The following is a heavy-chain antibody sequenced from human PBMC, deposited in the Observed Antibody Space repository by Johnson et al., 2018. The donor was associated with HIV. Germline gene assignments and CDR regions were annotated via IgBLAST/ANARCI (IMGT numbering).Heavy chain of an antibody. CDR2: ISGSGGRT. D-gene: IGHD4-23*01. J-gene: IGHJ3*02. V-gene: IGHV3-23*04. CDR1: GFTFSSYA. CDR3: AKHGYGGNVFDAFDI. Sequence: VQLVESGGGVVQPGGSLRLSCAASGFTFSSYAMSWVRQAPGKGLEWVAAISGSGGRTYYADSVKGRLPISRDNSKNTLYLQMNSLRAEDTAVYYCAKHGYGGNVFDAFDIWGQGTMVTVSS.